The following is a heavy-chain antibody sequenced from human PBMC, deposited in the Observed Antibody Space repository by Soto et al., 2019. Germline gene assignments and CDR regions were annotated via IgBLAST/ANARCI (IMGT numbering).Heavy chain of an antibody. CDR3: ARMHANKIDAFDI. CDR2: IYYSGST. V-gene: IGHV4-59*01. D-gene: IGHD2-8*01. CDR1: GGSISSYY. J-gene: IGHJ3*02. Sequence: SETLSLTCTVSGGSISSYYWSWIRQPPGKGLEWIGYIYYSGSTNYNPSLKSRVTITVDTSKNQFSLKLSSVTAADSVVFYCARMHANKIDAFDIWGQGTMVTVS.